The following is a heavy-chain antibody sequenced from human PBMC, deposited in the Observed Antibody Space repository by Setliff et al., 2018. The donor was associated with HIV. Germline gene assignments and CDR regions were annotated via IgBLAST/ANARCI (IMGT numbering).Heavy chain of an antibody. Sequence: SETLSLTCTVSGGSISSSGYYWGWIRQPPGKGLEWIGSIYYSGSTYYNPSLASRITISIDTSKNEFSLKMTSVTAADTAVYCCARAPLKYYDILTGFHDAFDIWGQGTMVTVSS. CDR2: IYYSGST. D-gene: IGHD3-9*01. J-gene: IGHJ3*02. CDR1: GGSISSSGYY. CDR3: ARAPLKYYDILTGFHDAFDI. V-gene: IGHV4-39*07.